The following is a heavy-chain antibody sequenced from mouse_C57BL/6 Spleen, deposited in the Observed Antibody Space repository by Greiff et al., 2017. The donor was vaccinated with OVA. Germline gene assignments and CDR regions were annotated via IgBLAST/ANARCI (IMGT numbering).Heavy chain of an antibody. V-gene: IGHV1-69*01. CDR3: ARGQLISWFAY. D-gene: IGHD3-2*02. CDR2: IDPSDSYT. Sequence: QVQLQQPGAELVMPGASVKLSCKASGYTFTSYWMHWVKQRPGQGLEWIGEIDPSDSYTNYNQKFKGKSTLTVDKSSSTDYMQLSSLTSEDSAVYYCARGQLISWFAYWGQGTLVTVSA. CDR1: GYTFTSYW. J-gene: IGHJ3*01.